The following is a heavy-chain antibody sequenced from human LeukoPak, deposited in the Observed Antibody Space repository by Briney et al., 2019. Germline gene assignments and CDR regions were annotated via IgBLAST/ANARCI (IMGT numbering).Heavy chain of an antibody. CDR1: GFTVSSNY. CDR2: IYSGGST. Sequence: GGSLRLPCAASGFTVSSNYMSWVRQAPGKGLEWVSVIYSGGSTYYADSVRGRFTISRDNSKNTLYLQMNSLRAEDTAVYYCARYPDYGDYHDAFDIWGQGTMVTVSS. D-gene: IGHD4-17*01. V-gene: IGHV3-66*02. CDR3: ARYPDYGDYHDAFDI. J-gene: IGHJ3*02.